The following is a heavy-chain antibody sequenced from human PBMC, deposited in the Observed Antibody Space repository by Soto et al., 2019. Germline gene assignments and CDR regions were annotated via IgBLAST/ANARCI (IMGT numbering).Heavy chain of an antibody. CDR3: ARDESSRFDP. CDR1: GGSIISGGDS. J-gene: IGHJ5*02. CDR2: IYHTGST. Sequence: SETLSLTCAVSGGSIISGGDSWTWIRQPPGRGLEWIGYIYHTGSTYYNPSLRSRVTISMDRSKNQFSLKLTSVAAADTAVYYCARDESSRFDPWGQGTLVTVSS. V-gene: IGHV4-30-2*01.